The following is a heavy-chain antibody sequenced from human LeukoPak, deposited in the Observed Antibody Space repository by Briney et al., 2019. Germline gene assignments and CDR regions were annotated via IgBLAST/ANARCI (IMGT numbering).Heavy chain of an antibody. CDR2: IYTSGSI. D-gene: IGHD3-10*01. CDR1: GGSISSYY. V-gene: IGHV4-4*07. Sequence: SETLSLTCSVSGGSISSYYWSWIRQPAGKGLEWIGRIYTSGSITYNPSLKSRVSMSVDTSKNQFSLKLSSVTAADTAVYYCARDSGTTGEVKFDPWGQGTLVTVSS. J-gene: IGHJ5*02. CDR3: ARDSGTTGEVKFDP.